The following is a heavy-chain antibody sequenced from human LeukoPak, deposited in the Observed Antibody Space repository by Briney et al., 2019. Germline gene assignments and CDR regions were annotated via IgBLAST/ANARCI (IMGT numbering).Heavy chain of an antibody. D-gene: IGHD5-12*01. Sequence: PSETLSLTCVVYGGSFSGYYWSWIRQPPGKGLEWIGEINHSGSTNYNPSLKSRVIISVDTSNNQFSLKVNSLTAADTAVYYCARGGPGYSGYGGCLDPWGQGTLVTVSS. V-gene: IGHV4-34*01. J-gene: IGHJ5*02. CDR2: INHSGST. CDR1: GGSFSGYY. CDR3: ARGGPGYSGYGGCLDP.